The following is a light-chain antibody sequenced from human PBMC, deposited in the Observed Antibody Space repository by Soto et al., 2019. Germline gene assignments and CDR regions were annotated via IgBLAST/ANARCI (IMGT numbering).Light chain of an antibody. J-gene: IGLJ3*02. CDR2: EVT. Sequence: QSALTQPTSASGSPGQSVTISCTGTSSDVGGYNYVSWYQQYTGRAPKLMIYEVTKRPSGVPDRFSGSKSGNTASLTVSGLQADDEADYYCRSYAASNNFYFVFGGGTKVTVL. CDR3: RSYAASNNFYFV. V-gene: IGLV2-8*01. CDR1: SSDVGGYNY.